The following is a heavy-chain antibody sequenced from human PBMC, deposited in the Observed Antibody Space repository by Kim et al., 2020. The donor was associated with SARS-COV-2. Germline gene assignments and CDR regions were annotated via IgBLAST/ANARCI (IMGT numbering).Heavy chain of an antibody. Sequence: GGSLRLSCAASGFTFSSYAMHWVRQAPGKGLEWVAVISYDGSNKYYADSVKGRFTISRDNSKNTLYLQMNSLRAEDTAVYYCARGGWELLLNFDYWGQGTLVTVSS. CDR2: ISYDGSNK. CDR1: GFTFSSYA. CDR3: ARGGWELLLNFDY. V-gene: IGHV3-30*04. D-gene: IGHD1-26*01. J-gene: IGHJ4*02.